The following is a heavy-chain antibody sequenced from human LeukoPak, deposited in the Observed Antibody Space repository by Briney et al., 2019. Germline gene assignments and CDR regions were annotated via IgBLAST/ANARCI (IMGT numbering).Heavy chain of an antibody. CDR2: IYNSGTA. Sequence: GGSLRLSCAASGFTVSSNYVSWVRQAPGKGLEWVSVIYNSGTAYYADSVKGRLTISRDNSKNTLFLQMNSLRVEDTAVYYCARGGDSSSWYTLYFHHWGQGTLVTVSS. CDR1: GFTVSSNY. V-gene: IGHV3-53*01. CDR3: ARGGDSSSWYTLYFHH. J-gene: IGHJ1*01. D-gene: IGHD6-13*01.